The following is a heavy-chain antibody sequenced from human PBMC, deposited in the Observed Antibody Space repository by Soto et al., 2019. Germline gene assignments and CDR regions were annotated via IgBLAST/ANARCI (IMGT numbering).Heavy chain of an antibody. CDR3: AKDMKWRGMTTIHYFDS. Sequence: EVQLVESGGGLVQPGRSLRLSCVASGFTADDYAMHWVRQAPGKGLEWVSGISSNSDTIDYADSVKGRFTISRDNAKNSMFMQMNSLRPEYTALYYCAKDMKWRGMTTIHYFDSWGQGTLVTVSS. CDR2: ISSNSDTI. CDR1: GFTADDYA. V-gene: IGHV3-9*02. D-gene: IGHD4-17*01. J-gene: IGHJ4*02.